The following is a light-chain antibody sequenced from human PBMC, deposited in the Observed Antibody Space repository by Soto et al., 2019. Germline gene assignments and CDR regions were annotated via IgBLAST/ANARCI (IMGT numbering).Light chain of an antibody. J-gene: IGLJ3*02. CDR3: SSYTSSSTWE. V-gene: IGLV2-14*01. CDR2: DVS. CDR1: SSGVGGYNY. Sequence: QSALTQPASVSRSPGQSITISCTGTSSGVGGYNYVSWYQQHPGKAPKLMIYDVSNRPSGVSNRFSGSKSGNTASLTISGLQAEDETDYYCSSYTSSSTWEFGGGTKLTVL.